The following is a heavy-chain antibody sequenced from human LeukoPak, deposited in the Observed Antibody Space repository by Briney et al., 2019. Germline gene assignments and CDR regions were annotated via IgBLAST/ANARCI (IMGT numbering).Heavy chain of an antibody. D-gene: IGHD4-17*01. J-gene: IGHJ5*02. CDR2: IKSKTDGGTT. Sequence: GGSLRLSCAASGFTFSNAWMSWVRQAPGKGLEWVCRIKSKTDGGTTDYAAPVKGRFTISRDDSKNTLYLQMNSLKTEDTAVYYCTTTTVTTSWGQGTLVTVSS. V-gene: IGHV3-15*01. CDR1: GFTFSNAW. CDR3: TTTTVTTS.